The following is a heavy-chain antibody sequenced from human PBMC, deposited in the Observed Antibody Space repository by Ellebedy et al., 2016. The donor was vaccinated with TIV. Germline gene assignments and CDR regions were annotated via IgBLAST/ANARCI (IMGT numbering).Heavy chain of an antibody. CDR2: IYSSGTT. CDR3: ARYYYDSSGYLFFDY. V-gene: IGHV4-31*03. J-gene: IGHJ4*02. CDR1: GGSISSAGYY. Sequence: SETLSLTXTVSGGSISSAGYYWSWIRQHPGKGLEWIGYIYSSGTTYYNPSLKSRVTISSDTSKNQFSLKLSPVTAADTAVYYCARYYYDSSGYLFFDYWGQGTLVTVSS. D-gene: IGHD3-22*01.